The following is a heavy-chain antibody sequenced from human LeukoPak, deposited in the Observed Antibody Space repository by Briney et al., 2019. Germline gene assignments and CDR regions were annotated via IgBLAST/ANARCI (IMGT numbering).Heavy chain of an antibody. D-gene: IGHD2-2*01. V-gene: IGHV3-23*01. Sequence: PGGSLRLSCTASGFTFSSYAMSWVRQAPGKGLEWVSGISGSGGSTYYADSVKGRFTISRDNSKNTLYLQMNSLRAEDTAVYYCANDLSYQLPSYGMDVWGQGTTVTVSS. CDR3: ANDLSYQLPSYGMDV. J-gene: IGHJ6*02. CDR1: GFTFSSYA. CDR2: ISGSGGST.